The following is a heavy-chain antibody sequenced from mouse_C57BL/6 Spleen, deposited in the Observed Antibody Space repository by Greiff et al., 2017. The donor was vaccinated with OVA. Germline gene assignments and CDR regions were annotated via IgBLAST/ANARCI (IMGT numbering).Heavy chain of an antibody. D-gene: IGHD4-1*01. CDR1: GYSITSGYY. CDR2: ISYDGSN. CDR3: ARTGTGWYFDV. V-gene: IGHV3-6*01. Sequence: LQQSGPGLVKPSQSLSLTCSVTGYSITSGYYWNWIRQFPGNKLEWMGYISYDGSNNYNPSLKNRISITRDTSKNQFFLKLNSVTTEDTATYYCARTGTGWYFDVWGTGTTVTVSS. J-gene: IGHJ1*03.